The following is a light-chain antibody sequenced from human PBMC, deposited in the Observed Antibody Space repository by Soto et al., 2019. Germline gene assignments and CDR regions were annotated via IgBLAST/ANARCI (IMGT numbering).Light chain of an antibody. CDR1: QSVSSSY. CDR3: QQYSSSPWT. CDR2: GAS. Sequence: ETVLTQSPGTLSLSPGERATLSCRASQSVSSSYLAWYQQKPGQAPRLLISGASTRATGIPDRFSGSGSGTDFTLSISRLEPEDFAVYYCQQYSSSPWTFGQGTKVEIK. J-gene: IGKJ1*01. V-gene: IGKV3-20*01.